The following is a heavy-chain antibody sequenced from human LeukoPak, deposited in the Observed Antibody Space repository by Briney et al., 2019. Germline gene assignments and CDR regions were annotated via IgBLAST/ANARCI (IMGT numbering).Heavy chain of an antibody. J-gene: IGHJ5*02. D-gene: IGHD6-13*01. CDR1: GCTFSNAW. Sequence: GRSLRLSCAASGCTFSNAWMCWVHQAPGKGLEWVGRIKSKTDGGTTDYAAPVKGRFTISRDDSKNTLYLQMNSLKTEDTAVYYCTTDQLAAAGTDWFDPWGQGTLVTVSS. CDR3: TTDQLAAAGTDWFDP. CDR2: IKSKTDGGTT. V-gene: IGHV3-15*01.